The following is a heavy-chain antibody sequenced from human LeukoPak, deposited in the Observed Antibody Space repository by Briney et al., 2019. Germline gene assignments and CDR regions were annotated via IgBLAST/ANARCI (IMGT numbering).Heavy chain of an antibody. CDR1: CDFVTAYC. D-gene: IGHD3-10*01. Sequence: PSETLSLTCTVYCDFVTAYCCGSVRLPPGKGLELIGEINLGVSTNSNPSLKSRATISVDTSKNQFTLKLSSVTAAAPAVYYCARRPCRYGSGSYYNVFRCVLFALYLDYWGQRNLCTASP. V-gene: IGHV4-34*01. CDR3: ARRPCRYGSGSYYNVFRCVLFALYLDY. CDR2: INLGVST. J-gene: IGHJ4*02.